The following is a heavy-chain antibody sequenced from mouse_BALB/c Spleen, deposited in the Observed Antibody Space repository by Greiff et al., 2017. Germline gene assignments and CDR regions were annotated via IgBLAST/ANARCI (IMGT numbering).Heavy chain of an antibody. J-gene: IGHJ2*01. D-gene: IGHD2-3*01. CDR1: GFTFSSYA. CDR3: ARGYDGYPYYFDY. V-gene: IGHV5-6-5*01. CDR2: ISSGGST. Sequence: DVMLVESGGGLVKPGGSLKLSCAASGFTFSSYAMSWVRQTPEKRLEWVASISSGGSTYYPDSVKGRFTISRDNARNILYLQMSSLRSEDTAMYYCARGYDGYPYYFDYWGQGTTLTVSS.